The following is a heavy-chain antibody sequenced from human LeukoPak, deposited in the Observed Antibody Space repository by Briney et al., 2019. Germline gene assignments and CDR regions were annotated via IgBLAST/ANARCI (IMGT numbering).Heavy chain of an antibody. J-gene: IGHJ3*02. D-gene: IGHD2-2*01. CDR3: ARTEGLVVVPAADLTDDAFDI. CDR2: IYTSGST. Sequence: SETLSLTCTVSGGSISSYYWSWIRQPAGKGLEWIGRIYTSGSTNYNPSLKSRVTMSVDTSKTQFSLKLSSVTAADTAVYYCARTEGLVVVPAADLTDDAFDIWGQGTMVTVSS. V-gene: IGHV4-4*07. CDR1: GGSISSYY.